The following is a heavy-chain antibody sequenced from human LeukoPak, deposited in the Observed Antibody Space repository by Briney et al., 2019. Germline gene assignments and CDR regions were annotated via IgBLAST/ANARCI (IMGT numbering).Heavy chain of an antibody. J-gene: IGHJ6*02. V-gene: IGHV3-11*05. CDR1: GFTFSDFY. CDR2: ISPSSSYT. CDR3: ARGHYGMDV. Sequence: GGSLRLSCAASGFTFSDFYMTWIRQAPGKGLEWVSYISPSSSYTNYADSVKGRFTISRDNAKNSLYLQMNGLRVEDTAVYYCARGHYGMDVWGQGTTVTVSS.